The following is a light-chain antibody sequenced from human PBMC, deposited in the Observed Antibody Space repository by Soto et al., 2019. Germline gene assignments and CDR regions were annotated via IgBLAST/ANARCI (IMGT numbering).Light chain of an antibody. CDR3: EQTYRTPWT. CDR1: QSVITF. V-gene: IGKV1-39*01. Sequence: DIQMTQSPSSLSASVGDRVTVTCRAGQSVITFLNWYQQKPGKVPKLLIYDASSLESGVPSRFSGSGSGTDFTLSISSLQPEDFATYYCEQTYRTPWTFGQGTKVEIK. CDR2: DAS. J-gene: IGKJ1*01.